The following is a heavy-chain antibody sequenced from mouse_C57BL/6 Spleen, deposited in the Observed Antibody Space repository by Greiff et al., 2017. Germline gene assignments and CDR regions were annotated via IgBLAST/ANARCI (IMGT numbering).Heavy chain of an antibody. D-gene: IGHD1-1*01. J-gene: IGHJ1*03. CDR3: ARKRTTVVATDWYCDV. CDR2: IGPGSGST. V-gene: IGHV1-77*01. Sequence: VQLQQSGAELVKPGASVKISCKASGYTFTDYYINWVKQRPGQGLEWIGKIGPGSGSTYYNEKVKGKATLTADKSSSTAYMQLSSLTSEDSAVYFCARKRTTVVATDWYCDVWGTGTTVTVAS. CDR1: GYTFTDYY.